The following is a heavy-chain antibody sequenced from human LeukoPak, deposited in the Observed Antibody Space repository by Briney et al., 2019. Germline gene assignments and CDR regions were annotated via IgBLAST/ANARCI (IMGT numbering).Heavy chain of an antibody. CDR2: IYYSGGT. CDR1: GGSFSGYY. D-gene: IGHD6-6*01. CDR3: ARVLYSSSSSAYYYYMDV. V-gene: IGHV4-59*01. Sequence: SETLSLTCAVYGGSFSGYYWSWIRQPPGKGLEWIGYIYYSGGTNYSPSLKSRVTMSVDTSKNQLSLKLSSVTAADTAVYYCARVLYSSSSSAYYYYMDVWGKGTTVTVSS. J-gene: IGHJ6*03.